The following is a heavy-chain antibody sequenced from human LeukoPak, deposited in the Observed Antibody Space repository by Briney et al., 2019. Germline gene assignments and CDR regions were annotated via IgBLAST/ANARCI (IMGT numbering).Heavy chain of an antibody. V-gene: IGHV5-51*01. CDR3: ARRVCGGGCNVNSGFDY. J-gene: IGHJ4*02. Sequence: GESLKISCKGSGYSFTSYWIGWVRQMPGKGLEWMGIIYPGDSDTRYSPSFQGQVTISADKSISTAYLQWSSLKASDTAMYYCARRVCGGGCNVNSGFDYWGQGTLVTVSS. CDR2: IYPGDSDT. CDR1: GYSFTSYW. D-gene: IGHD2-21*02.